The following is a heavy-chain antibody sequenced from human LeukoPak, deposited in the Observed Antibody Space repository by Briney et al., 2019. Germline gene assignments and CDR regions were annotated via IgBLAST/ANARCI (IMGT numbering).Heavy chain of an antibody. CDR3: AKGAPGGTVPYCSSTSCYTGFDY. V-gene: IGHV3-9*01. J-gene: IGHJ4*02. D-gene: IGHD2-2*02. CDR2: ISWNSGSI. CDR1: GFTFDDYA. Sequence: PGGSLRLSCAASGFTFDDYAMHWVRQAPGKGLEWVSGISWNSGSIGYADSVKGRFTISRDNAKNSLYLQMNSLRAEDTALYYCAKGAPGGTVPYCSSTSCYTGFDYWGQGTLVTVSS.